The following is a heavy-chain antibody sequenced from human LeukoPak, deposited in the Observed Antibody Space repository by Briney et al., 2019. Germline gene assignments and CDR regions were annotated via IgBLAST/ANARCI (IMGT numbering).Heavy chain of an antibody. CDR1: GFTFSSYY. CDR3: ARSRPATAILAH. J-gene: IGHJ5*02. D-gene: IGHD2-2*02. CDR2: IKGDETST. Sequence: GGSLRLSCAASGFTFSSYYMFWVRQAPGKGLAWVSTIKGDETSTKYADSVRGRFTVSRDNSKNTLYLQMNSLRAEDTAVYYCARSRPATAILAHWGQGTLVTVSS. V-gene: IGHV3-74*03.